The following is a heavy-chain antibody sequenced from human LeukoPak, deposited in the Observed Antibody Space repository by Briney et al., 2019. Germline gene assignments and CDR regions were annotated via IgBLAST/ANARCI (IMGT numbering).Heavy chain of an antibody. D-gene: IGHD3-9*01. V-gene: IGHV4-59*11. CDR3: ARYVLTGYYIRYFDY. Sequence: PSETLSLTCTVSGGPISSHYWSWIRQPPGKGLEWIGYIYYSGSTNYNPSLKSRVTISVDTSKNQFSLKLSSVTAADTAVYYCARYVLTGYYIRYFDYWGQGTLVTVSS. J-gene: IGHJ4*02. CDR1: GGPISSHY. CDR2: IYYSGST.